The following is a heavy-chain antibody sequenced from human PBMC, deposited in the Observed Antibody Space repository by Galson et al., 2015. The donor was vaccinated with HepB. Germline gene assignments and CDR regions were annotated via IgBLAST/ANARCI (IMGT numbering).Heavy chain of an antibody. J-gene: IGHJ4*02. V-gene: IGHV1-24*01. CDR3: TSPANYDTSGHYYFDY. CDR2: FDPEDGEV. Sequence: LEWLGGFDPEDGEVIYAQRFKGRVTMTEDSSKDTAYMELSSLRSEDTAIYYCTSPANYDTSGHYYFDYWGQGTLVTVSS. D-gene: IGHD3-22*01.